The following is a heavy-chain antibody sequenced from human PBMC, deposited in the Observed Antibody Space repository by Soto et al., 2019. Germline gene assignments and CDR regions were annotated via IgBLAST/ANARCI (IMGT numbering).Heavy chain of an antibody. J-gene: IGHJ6*02. Sequence: PSETLSLTCTVSGGSISSGGYYWSWIRQHPGKGLEWIGYIYYSGSTYYNPSLKSRVTISVDTSKNQFSLKLSSVTAADTAVYYCARSYYDFWSGYYPNYYYGMDVWGQGTTVT. CDR3: ARSYYDFWSGYYPNYYYGMDV. V-gene: IGHV4-31*03. CDR2: IYYSGST. CDR1: GGSISSGGYY. D-gene: IGHD3-3*01.